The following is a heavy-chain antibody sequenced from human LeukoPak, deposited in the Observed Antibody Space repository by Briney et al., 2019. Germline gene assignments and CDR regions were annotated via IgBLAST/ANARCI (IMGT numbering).Heavy chain of an antibody. V-gene: IGHV1-8*03. CDR2: MNPNSGNT. CDR1: GDTFTSYD. Sequence: ASVTVSCKASGDTFTSYDMNWVRQATGQGLEGMGWMNPNSGNTGYAQKFQGRVTITRNTSISTAYMELSSLRSEDTAVYYCARAPDTAMPKGYYYYMDVWGKGTTVTVSS. J-gene: IGHJ6*03. CDR3: ARAPDTAMPKGYYYYMDV. D-gene: IGHD5-18*01.